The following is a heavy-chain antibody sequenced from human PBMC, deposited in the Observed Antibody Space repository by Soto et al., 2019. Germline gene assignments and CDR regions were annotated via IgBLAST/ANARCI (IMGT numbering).Heavy chain of an antibody. CDR2: ISISSSNR. CDR3: VRGMNPLF. V-gene: IGHV3-21*06. Sequence: GGSLRLSCAASGFTLRTYTMNWVRQAPGKGLEWVSSISISSSNRYYADSVRGRFTISRDNAKNALYLQMNSLRADDTAVYFCVRGMNPLFGGQGTLVTVSS. J-gene: IGHJ4*01. CDR1: GFTLRTYT.